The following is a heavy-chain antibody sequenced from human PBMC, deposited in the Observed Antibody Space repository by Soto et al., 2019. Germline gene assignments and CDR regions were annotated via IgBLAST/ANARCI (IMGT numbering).Heavy chain of an antibody. J-gene: IGHJ6*02. CDR1: GFTFSSYG. D-gene: IGHD6-19*01. CDR3: ARGRVAVAGKVYYYYYGMDV. V-gene: IGHV3-33*01. CDR2: IWYDGSNK. Sequence: GGSLRLSCAASGFTFSSYGMHWVRQAPGKGLEWVAVIWYDGSNKYYADSVKGRFTISRDNSKNTLYLQMNSLRAEDTAVYYCARGRVAVAGKVYYYYYGMDVWGQGTTVTVSS.